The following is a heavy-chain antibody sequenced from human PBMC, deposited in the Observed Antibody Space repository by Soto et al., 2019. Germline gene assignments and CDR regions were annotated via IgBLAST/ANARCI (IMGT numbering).Heavy chain of an antibody. Sequence: EVQLVESGGGLVKPGGSLRLSCAASGFIFDIYSMTWVRQALGKGLEWVSSISSSSSYIYYADSVKGRFTISRDNAENSLYLQMSSLRADDTAVYYCTRDRGAASDIRYYYYGIDVWGQGTTVTVSS. V-gene: IGHV3-21*01. D-gene: IGHD3-10*01. CDR1: GFIFDIYS. CDR3: TRDRGAASDIRYYYYGIDV. CDR2: ISSSSSYI. J-gene: IGHJ6*02.